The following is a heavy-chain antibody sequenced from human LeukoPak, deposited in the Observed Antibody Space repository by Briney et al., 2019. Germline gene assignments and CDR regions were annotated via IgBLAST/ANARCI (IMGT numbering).Heavy chain of an antibody. V-gene: IGHV3-20*04. J-gene: IGHJ4*02. CDR3: ARDRASGWYRGDYDY. Sequence: GGSLRLSCAASGFTLDDYGMSWVRQAPGKGLEWVSGIGGRGSSTGYADSVKGRFTISIDNAKNSLYLQLNSLRAEDTAFYYCARDRASGWYRGDYDYWGQGTLVTVSS. D-gene: IGHD6-19*01. CDR1: GFTLDDYG. CDR2: IGGRGSST.